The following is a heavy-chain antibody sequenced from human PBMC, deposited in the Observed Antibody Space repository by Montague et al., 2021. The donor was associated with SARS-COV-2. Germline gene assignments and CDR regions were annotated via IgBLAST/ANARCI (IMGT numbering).Heavy chain of an antibody. V-gene: IGHV4-59*01. Sequence: NPSLKSRVTISVDTSKTQFSLKLNSVTAAATAVYYCARTIVVVSAASRYFDLWGRGTLVTVYS. D-gene: IGHD2-2*01. J-gene: IGHJ2*01. CDR3: ARTIVVVSAASRYFDL.